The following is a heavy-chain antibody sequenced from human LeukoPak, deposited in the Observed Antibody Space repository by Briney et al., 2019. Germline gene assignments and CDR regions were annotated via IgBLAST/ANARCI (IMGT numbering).Heavy chain of an antibody. Sequence: SETLSLTCTVSGYSISSGYYWGWIRPPPGKGLEWIGSINHSGSTYYNPSLKSRVTTSVDTSKNQFSLKLSSVTAADTAVYYCARYSNYAGGDFDYWGQGTLVTVSS. CDR1: GYSISSGYY. CDR2: INHSGST. CDR3: ARYSNYAGGDFDY. D-gene: IGHD1-26*01. J-gene: IGHJ4*02. V-gene: IGHV4-38-2*02.